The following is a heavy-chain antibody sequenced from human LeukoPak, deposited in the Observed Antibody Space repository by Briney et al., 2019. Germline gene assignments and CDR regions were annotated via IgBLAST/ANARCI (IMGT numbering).Heavy chain of an antibody. J-gene: IGHJ4*02. V-gene: IGHV4-39*01. D-gene: IGHD3-10*01. Sequence: SETLSLTCTVSGGSISSNRYYWGWIRQPPGKGLEWIGSIFYSGGTYYNPSLRSRVTISVDTSKNQFSLKLSSVTAADTAVYYCASLALWFGELVDYWGQGTLVTVSS. CDR3: ASLALWFGELVDY. CDR2: IFYSGGT. CDR1: GGSISSNRYY.